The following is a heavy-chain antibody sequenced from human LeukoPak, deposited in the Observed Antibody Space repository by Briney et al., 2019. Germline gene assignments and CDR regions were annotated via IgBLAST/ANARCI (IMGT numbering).Heavy chain of an antibody. CDR1: GFTVSSNY. J-gene: IGHJ3*02. CDR2: IYSGGST. Sequence: GGSLRLSCEASGFTVSSNYMSWVRQAPGKGLEWVSVIYSGGSTYYADSVKGRFTISRDNSNNTLYLQMNILRPEDTAVYYCARDLVSMTGAFDIWGQGTMVTVSS. D-gene: IGHD2/OR15-2a*01. CDR3: ARDLVSMTGAFDI. V-gene: IGHV3-53*01.